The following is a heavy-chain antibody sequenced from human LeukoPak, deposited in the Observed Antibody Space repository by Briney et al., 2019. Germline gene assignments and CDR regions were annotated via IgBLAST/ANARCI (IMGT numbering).Heavy chain of an antibody. V-gene: IGHV3-23*01. D-gene: IGHD3-10*01. CDR2: ISGSGGST. J-gene: IGHJ5*02. Sequence: GSLRLSCAASGFTFSSYAMSWVRQAPGKGLEWVSAISGSGGSTYYADSVKGRFTISRDNSKNTLYLQMNSLRAEDTAVYYCAKYFQSLFRFGGGLQPWGQGTLVTVSS. CDR1: GFTFSSYA. CDR3: AKYFQSLFRFGGGLQP.